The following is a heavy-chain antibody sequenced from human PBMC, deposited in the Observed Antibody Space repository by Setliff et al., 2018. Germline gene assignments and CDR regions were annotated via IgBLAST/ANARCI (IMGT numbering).Heavy chain of an antibody. V-gene: IGHV3-21*01. D-gene: IGHD3-3*01. Sequence: PGGSLRLSCAASGFTFSSYSMNWVRQAPGKGLEWVSSISSSSSYIYYADSVKGRFTISRDNAKSSLYLQMNSLRAEDTAVYYCARDRPGAIFGVVTPFDYWGQGTLVTVSS. CDR2: ISSSSSYI. CDR1: GFTFSSYS. J-gene: IGHJ4*02. CDR3: ARDRPGAIFGVVTPFDY.